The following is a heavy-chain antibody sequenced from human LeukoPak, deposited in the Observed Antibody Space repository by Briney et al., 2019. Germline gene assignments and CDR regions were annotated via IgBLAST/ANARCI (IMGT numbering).Heavy chain of an antibody. J-gene: IGHJ4*02. CDR2: INAGNGNT. V-gene: IGHV1-3*01. CDR1: GYTFTSYA. Sequence: GASVKVSCTASGYTFTSYAMHWVRQAPGQRLEWMGWINAGNGNTKYSQKFQGRVTISRDTSASTAYMELSSLRSEDTAVYYCARPVMYSSGPFDYWGQGTLVTVSS. CDR3: ARPVMYSSGPFDY. D-gene: IGHD6-19*01.